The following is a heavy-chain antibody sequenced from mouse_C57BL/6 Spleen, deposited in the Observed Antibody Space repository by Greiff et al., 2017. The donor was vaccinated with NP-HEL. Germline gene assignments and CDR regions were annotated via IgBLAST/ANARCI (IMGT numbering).Heavy chain of an antibody. CDR2: IHPNSGST. CDR3: ARSKLFFDY. Sequence: VQLQQPGAELVKPGASVKLSCKASGYTFTSYWMHWVKQRPGQGLEWIGMIHPNSGSTNYNEKFKRKATLTVDKSSSKSYMQLSSLTSEDSAVYYGARSKLFFDYWGQGTTLTVSS. V-gene: IGHV1-64*01. D-gene: IGHD1-3*01. CDR1: GYTFTSYW. J-gene: IGHJ2*01.